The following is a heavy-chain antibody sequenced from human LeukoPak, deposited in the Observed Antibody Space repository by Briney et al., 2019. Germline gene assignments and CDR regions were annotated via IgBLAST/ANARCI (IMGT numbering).Heavy chain of an antibody. CDR3: AREGGIEGAPF. CDR2: IYPGDSRK. J-gene: IGHJ4*02. CDR1: GYGFNKYW. V-gene: IGHV5-51*01. D-gene: IGHD1-26*01. Sequence: GESLKISCQASGYGFNKYWIAWVRQMPGKGLEWMGLIYPGDSRKRYSPTFQGQVAFSADMSINTAYLQWSSLEASDTAMYYCAREGGIEGAPFWGQGTLVTVSS.